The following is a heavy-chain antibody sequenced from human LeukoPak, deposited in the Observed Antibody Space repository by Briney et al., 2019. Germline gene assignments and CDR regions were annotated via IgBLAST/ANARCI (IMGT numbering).Heavy chain of an antibody. D-gene: IGHD2-15*01. V-gene: IGHV1-18*01. CDR2: ISAYNGNT. J-gene: IGHJ5*02. CDR1: GYTFTSYG. CDR3: ARRLGYCSGGSCYEPWFDP. Sequence: GASVKVSCKASGYTFTSYGISWVRQAPGQGLEWMGWISAYNGNTNYAQKLQGRVTMTTNTSTSTAYMELRSLRSDDTAVYYCARRLGYCSGGSCYEPWFDPWGQGTLVTVSS.